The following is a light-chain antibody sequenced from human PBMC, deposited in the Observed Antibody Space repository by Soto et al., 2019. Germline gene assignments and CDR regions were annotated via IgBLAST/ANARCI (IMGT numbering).Light chain of an antibody. CDR3: QQYDEWPLT. Sequence: EKVMTQSPATLSVSPGERATLSCRASQNVKTRSAWYQQKPGQAPRLLIFDAFTRATGIPARFSGSASGTDFTLTISSLQSEDSAVYYCQQYDEWPLTFGGGTKVEIK. V-gene: IGKV3-15*01. J-gene: IGKJ4*01. CDR1: QNVKTR. CDR2: DAF.